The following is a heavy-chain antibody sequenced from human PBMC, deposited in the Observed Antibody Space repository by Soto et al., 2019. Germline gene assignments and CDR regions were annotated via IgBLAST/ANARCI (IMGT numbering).Heavy chain of an antibody. CDR3: AHRYCSGGSCLRWFDP. CDR2: IYWDDDK. CDR1: GFSLSTSGVG. V-gene: IGHV2-5*02. D-gene: IGHD2-15*01. J-gene: IGHJ5*02. Sequence: GSGPTLVNPTQTLTLTCTFSGFSLSTSGVGVGWIRQPPGKALEWLALIYWDDDKRYSPSLKSRLTITKDTSKNQVVLTMTNMDPVDTATYYCAHRYCSGGSCLRWFDPWGQGTLVTVSS.